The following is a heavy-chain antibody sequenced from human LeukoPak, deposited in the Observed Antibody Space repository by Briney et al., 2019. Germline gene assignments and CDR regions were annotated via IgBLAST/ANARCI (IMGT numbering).Heavy chain of an antibody. J-gene: IGHJ4*02. CDR2: ISYDGSNK. D-gene: IGHD3-10*01. CDR1: GFTFSSYA. Sequence: GRPLRLSCAASGFTFSSYAMHWVRQAPGKGLEWVAVISYDGSNKYYADSVKGRFTISRDNSKNTLYLQMNSLRAEDTAVYYCAKDQYGSGSYYKGPFDYWGQGTLVAVSS. V-gene: IGHV3-30*04. CDR3: AKDQYGSGSYYKGPFDY.